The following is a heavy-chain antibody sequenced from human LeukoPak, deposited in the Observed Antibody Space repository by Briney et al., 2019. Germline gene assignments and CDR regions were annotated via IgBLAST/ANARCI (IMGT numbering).Heavy chain of an antibody. J-gene: IGHJ4*02. CDR1: GFTFSSYA. CDR3: ARDGSGN. V-gene: IGHV3-30*01. Sequence: GGSLRLSCAASGFTFSSYAMHWVRQAPGKGLEWVAVISYDGSNKYYADSVKGRFTISRDNSKNTLYLQMNSLRAEDTAVYYCARDGSGNWGQGTLVTVSS. D-gene: IGHD3-10*01. CDR2: ISYDGSNK.